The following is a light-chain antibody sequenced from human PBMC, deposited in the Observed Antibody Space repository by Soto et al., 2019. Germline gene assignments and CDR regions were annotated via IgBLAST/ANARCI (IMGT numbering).Light chain of an antibody. V-gene: IGKV3-15*01. Sequence: DSQSVSSNLAWYQQKPGQAPRLLIYGASTRATGIPATFGGSGCATQFSRTTSPLQCAEFPSYLCHQYNQWRPWMVGPGTKGDIK. J-gene: IGKJ1*01. CDR1: QSVSSN. CDR2: GAS. CDR3: HQYNQWRPWM.